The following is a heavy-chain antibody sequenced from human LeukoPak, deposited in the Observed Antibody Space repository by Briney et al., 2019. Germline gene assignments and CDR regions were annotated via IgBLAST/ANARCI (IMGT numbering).Heavy chain of an antibody. CDR2: IIPIFGTA. D-gene: IGHD3-9*01. J-gene: IGHJ6*02. Sequence: ASVKVSCKASGGTFSSYAISWVRQAPGQGLEWMGGIIPIFGTANYAQKFQGRVTITTDESTSTAYMELSSLRSEDTAVYYCARVGWYYDIFSGMDVWGQGTTVTVSS. CDR1: GGTFSSYA. V-gene: IGHV1-69*05. CDR3: ARVGWYYDIFSGMDV.